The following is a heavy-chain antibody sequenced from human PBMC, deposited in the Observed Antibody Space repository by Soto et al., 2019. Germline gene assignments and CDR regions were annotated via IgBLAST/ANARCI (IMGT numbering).Heavy chain of an antibody. Sequence: EVQLEEYGVALVQPGRSLRLSCAASGFTFDDYAMHWVRQVLGKGLEWVSSISWNSGNIGYADSVKGRFTTSRDNAKNSLYLQINSLRPEDTALYYCVRSKGGYSYGTPFDYWGQGTLVTVSS. CDR2: ISWNSGNI. V-gene: IGHV3-9*01. CDR3: VRSKGGYSYGTPFDY. J-gene: IGHJ4*02. D-gene: IGHD5-18*01. CDR1: GFTFDDYA.